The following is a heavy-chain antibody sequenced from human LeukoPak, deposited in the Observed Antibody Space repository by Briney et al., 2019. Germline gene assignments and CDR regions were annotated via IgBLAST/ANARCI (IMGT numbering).Heavy chain of an antibody. CDR3: GYGSGTNYYYYGMDV. CDR2: IIPIFGTA. Sequence: VASVKVSCKASGGTFSSYAISWVRQAPGQGLEWMGGIIPIFGTANYAQKFQGRVTITADKSTSTAYMELNSLRSEDTAVYYCGYGSGTNYYYYGMDVWGKGTTVTVSS. D-gene: IGHD3-10*01. V-gene: IGHV1-69*06. J-gene: IGHJ6*04. CDR1: GGTFSSYA.